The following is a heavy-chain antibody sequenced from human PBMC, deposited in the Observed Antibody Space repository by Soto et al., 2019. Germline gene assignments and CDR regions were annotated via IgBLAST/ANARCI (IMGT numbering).Heavy chain of an antibody. D-gene: IGHD3-10*01. J-gene: IGHJ4*02. Sequence: QVQLVQSGAEVKKPGASVKVSCKASGYTFTSYGMYWVRQAPGQRLEWMGWINAGNGNTKYSQKFQGRVTITRDTSATTAYMELSSLRSEDTAVYYCARDMGFGLSDYWGQGTLVTVSS. CDR2: INAGNGNT. CDR1: GYTFTSYG. V-gene: IGHV1-3*01. CDR3: ARDMGFGLSDY.